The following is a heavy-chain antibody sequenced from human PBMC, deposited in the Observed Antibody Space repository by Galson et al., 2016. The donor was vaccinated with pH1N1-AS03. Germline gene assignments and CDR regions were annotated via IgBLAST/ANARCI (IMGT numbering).Heavy chain of an antibody. CDR1: GFIFNHYA. CDR3: ARDDFAGNYSLDY. V-gene: IGHV3-30*04. J-gene: IGHJ4*02. CDR2: ISYDGRKR. D-gene: IGHD1-1*01. Sequence: SLRLSCAASGFIFNHYALRWVRQAPGKGLEWVAVISYDGRKRYYPDSVKGRFTISRDNSKNTLYLQMDSLRAEDTAVYYCARDDFAGNYSLDYWGRGTLITVSS.